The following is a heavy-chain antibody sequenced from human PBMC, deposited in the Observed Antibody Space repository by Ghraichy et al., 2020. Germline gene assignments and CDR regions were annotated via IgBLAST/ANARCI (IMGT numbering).Heavy chain of an antibody. Sequence: SLNISCAASGFTFSSYAMHWVRQAPGKGLEWVAVISYDGSNKYYADSVKGRFTISRDNSKNTLYLQMNSLRAEDTAVYYCARDPEGIVLGRGYFDYWGQGTLVTVSS. J-gene: IGHJ4*02. CDR3: ARDPEGIVLGRGYFDY. V-gene: IGHV3-30-3*01. D-gene: IGHD2-8*02. CDR2: ISYDGSNK. CDR1: GFTFSSYA.